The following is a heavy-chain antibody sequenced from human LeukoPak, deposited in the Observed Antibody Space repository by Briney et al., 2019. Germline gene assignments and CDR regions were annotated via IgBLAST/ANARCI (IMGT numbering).Heavy chain of an antibody. V-gene: IGHV4-34*01. J-gene: IGHJ3*02. CDR1: GGSLSGYY. Sequence: PSETLSLTCAVYGGSLSGYYWNWIRQPPGKGLEWIGEINHSGSTNYNPSLKSRVTISVDTSKNQFSLKLNSVTAADTAVYYCAKSNGYGLVDIWGQGTMVTVSS. CDR2: INHSGST. CDR3: AKSNGYGLVDI. D-gene: IGHD3-10*01.